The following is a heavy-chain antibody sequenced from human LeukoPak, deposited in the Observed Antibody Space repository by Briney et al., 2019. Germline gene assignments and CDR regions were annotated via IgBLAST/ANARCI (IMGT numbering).Heavy chain of an antibody. CDR3: ARDCINGVCYDA. V-gene: IGHV3-21*01. D-gene: IGHD2-8*01. CDR1: GFTFTSYS. CDR2: IASSSSYI. J-gene: IGHJ5*02. Sequence: GGSLRLSCAASGFTFTSYSMKWVRQAPGKGLEWVSSIASSSSYIYYADSVKGRFTISRDNAKNSLYLQMNSLRAEDTAVYYCARDCINGVCYDAWGQGTLVTVSS.